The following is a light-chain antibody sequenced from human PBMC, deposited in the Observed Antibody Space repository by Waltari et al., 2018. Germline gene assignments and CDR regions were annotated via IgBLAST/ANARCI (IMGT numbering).Light chain of an antibody. CDR1: SGHSSNI. Sequence: QLVLTQSPSASASLGASVRLTCTLDSGHSSNIIAWHQQQPEQGPRYLMKVNSAGSTRKVDGVPDRVSDSGSGVVRSRTISSGQSEDEADYYCQTGGHGTWVFGGGTKLTVL. CDR2: VNSAGST. J-gene: IGLJ3*02. V-gene: IGLV4-69*01. CDR3: QTGGHGTWV.